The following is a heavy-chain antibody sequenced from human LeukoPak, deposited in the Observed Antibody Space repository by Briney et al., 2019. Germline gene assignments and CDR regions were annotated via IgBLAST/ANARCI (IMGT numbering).Heavy chain of an antibody. J-gene: IGHJ6*02. CDR3: ARDVAAYGYYYCGMDV. V-gene: IGHV4-4*02. CDR1: GGSISSSNW. Sequence: PSETLSLTCAVSGGSISSSNWWSWVRQPPGKGLEWIGEIYHSGSTNYNPSLKSRVTISVDKSKNQFSLKLSSVTAADTAVYYCARDVAAYGYYYCGMDVWGQGTTVTVSS. D-gene: IGHD6-19*01. CDR2: IYHSGST.